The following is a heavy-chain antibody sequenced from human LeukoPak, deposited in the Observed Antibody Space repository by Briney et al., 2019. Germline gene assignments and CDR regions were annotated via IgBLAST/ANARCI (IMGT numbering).Heavy chain of an antibody. CDR3: AKPIWDGYNYGLFDY. Sequence: GGSLRLSCAASGFTFSSYSMNWVRQAPGKGLEWVSSISSSSSYIYYADSVKGRFTISRDNSKNTLYLQMNSLRAEDTAVYYCAKPIWDGYNYGLFDYWGQGTLVTVSS. V-gene: IGHV3-21*04. J-gene: IGHJ4*02. CDR1: GFTFSSYS. D-gene: IGHD5-24*01. CDR2: ISSSSSYI.